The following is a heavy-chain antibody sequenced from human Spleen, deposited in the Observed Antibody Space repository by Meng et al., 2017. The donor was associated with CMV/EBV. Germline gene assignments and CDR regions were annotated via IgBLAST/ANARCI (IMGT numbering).Heavy chain of an antibody. CDR1: GGSISSSSYY. J-gene: IGHJ4*02. CDR2: IYYSGST. CDR3: ARDDSYDFWSGYYPNYFDY. V-gene: IGHV4-39*07. D-gene: IGHD3-3*01. Sequence: GSLRLSCTVSGGSISSSSYYWGWIRQPPGKGLEWIGSIYYSGSTYYNPSLKSRVTISVDTSKNQFSLKLSSVTAADTAAYYCARDDSYDFWSGYYPNYFDYWGQGTLVTVSS.